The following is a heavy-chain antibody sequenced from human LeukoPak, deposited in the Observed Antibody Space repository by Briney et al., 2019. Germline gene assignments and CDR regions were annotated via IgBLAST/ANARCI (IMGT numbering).Heavy chain of an antibody. J-gene: IGHJ3*02. V-gene: IGHV3-74*01. CDR1: GFTFSSSW. CDR2: MNSGGSIT. Sequence: GGSLRLSCAVSGFTFSSSWMVWVRRARGEGLVGVLRMNSGGSITSYADSVKGRCTIFRDNAKNTLYLQMNSLRAEDTAVYYCCALEQADGFDIWGQGTMVTVSS. D-gene: IGHD5-24*01. CDR3: CALEQADGFDI.